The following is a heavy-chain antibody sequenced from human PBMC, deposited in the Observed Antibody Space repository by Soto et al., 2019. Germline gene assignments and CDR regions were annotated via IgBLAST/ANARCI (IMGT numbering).Heavy chain of an antibody. V-gene: IGHV4-34*01. CDR1: GGSFSGYY. D-gene: IGHD3-22*01. CDR3: ARAQEYYDSSGTFDY. CDR2: INHSGST. Sequence: SETLSLTCAVYGGSFSGYYWSWIRQPPGKGLEWIGEINHSGSTNYNPSLKSRVTISVDTSKNQFSLKLSSVTAADTAVYYCARAQEYYDSSGTFDYWGQGTLVTAPQ. J-gene: IGHJ4*02.